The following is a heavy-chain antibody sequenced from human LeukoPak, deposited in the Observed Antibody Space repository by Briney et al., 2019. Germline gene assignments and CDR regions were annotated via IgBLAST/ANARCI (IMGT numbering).Heavy chain of an antibody. J-gene: IGHJ6*02. CDR1: GYTFTSYG. Sequence: ASVTVSSKASGYTFTSYGISWVRQAPGQGLEWMGWISAYNGNTNYAQKLQGRVTMTTDTSTSTAYMELRSLRSDDTAVYYCAKGIATIYYYGMDVWGQGTTVTVSS. CDR3: AKGIATIYYYGMDV. V-gene: IGHV1-18*01. CDR2: ISAYNGNT. D-gene: IGHD6-13*01.